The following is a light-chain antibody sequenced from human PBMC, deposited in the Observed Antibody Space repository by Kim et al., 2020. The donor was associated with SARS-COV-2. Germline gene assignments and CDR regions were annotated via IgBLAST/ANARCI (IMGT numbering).Light chain of an antibody. J-gene: IGKJ1*01. CDR2: RAS. CDR1: RSVSDW. Sequence: SASVGDRVTITCRASRSVSDWVAWYQQKPGKAPQVLIYRASSLDSGVPSRFSGRGSGTEFTLTISNLQPEDLATYFCQQYNTLSWTFGQGTKVEI. V-gene: IGKV1-5*03. CDR3: QQYNTLSWT.